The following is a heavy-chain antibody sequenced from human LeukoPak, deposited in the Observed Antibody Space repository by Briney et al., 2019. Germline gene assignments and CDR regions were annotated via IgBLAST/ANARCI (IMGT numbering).Heavy chain of an antibody. CDR3: ARDPAYYYMDV. V-gene: IGHV3-74*01. CDR1: GFSFSDYS. J-gene: IGHJ6*03. Sequence: GGSLRLSCTASGFSFSDYSMNWVRQAPGKGLVWVSRINSDGSSTSYADSVKGRFTISRDNAKNTLYLQMNSLRAEDTAVYYCARDPAYYYMDVWGKGTTVTVSS. CDR2: INSDGSST.